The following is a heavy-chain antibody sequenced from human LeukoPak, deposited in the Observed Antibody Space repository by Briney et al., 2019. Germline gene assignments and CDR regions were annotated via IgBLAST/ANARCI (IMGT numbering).Heavy chain of an antibody. CDR3: TRANYYDSTGYLPVVYPSDY. V-gene: IGHV4-31*03. Sequence: SQTLSLTCTVSGGSIRSTNYYWSWIRQDPAKGLEWIGYIYHSGSTYYNPSLKIRVTISLDTSKNQFSLKLRSVTAADTAVYYCTRANYYDSTGYLPVVYPSDYWGQGTLVTVSS. J-gene: IGHJ4*02. CDR1: GGSIRSTNYY. CDR2: IYHSGST. D-gene: IGHD3-22*01.